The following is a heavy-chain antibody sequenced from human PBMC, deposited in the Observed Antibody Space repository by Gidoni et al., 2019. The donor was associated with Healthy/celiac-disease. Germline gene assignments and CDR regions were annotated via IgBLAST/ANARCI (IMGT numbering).Heavy chain of an antibody. CDR1: GFTFSSYA. CDR3: ARDQGDFDY. D-gene: IGHD1-26*01. V-gene: IGHV3-30*04. J-gene: IGHJ4*02. Sequence: QVQLVESGGGVVQPGRSLRLSCAASGFTFSSYAIHWVRQAPGKGLEWVAVISYDGSNKYYADSVKGRFTISRDNSKNTLYLQMNSLRAEDTAVYYCARDQGDFDYWGQGTLVTVSS. CDR2: ISYDGSNK.